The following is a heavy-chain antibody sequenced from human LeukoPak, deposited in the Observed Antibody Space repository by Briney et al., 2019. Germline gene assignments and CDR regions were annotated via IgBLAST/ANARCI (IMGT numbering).Heavy chain of an antibody. Sequence: GGSLRLSCAAYGFTLSTYWMSWVRQAPGKGLEWVANIKEDGSEKYYVDSVKGRFTVSRDNAKNSLYLQMNSLRAEDTAVYYCARDSGLTTVTTYWDYWGQGTLVTVSS. CDR2: IKEDGSEK. J-gene: IGHJ4*02. CDR3: ARDSGLTTVTTYWDY. CDR1: GFTLSTYW. V-gene: IGHV3-7*05. D-gene: IGHD4-17*01.